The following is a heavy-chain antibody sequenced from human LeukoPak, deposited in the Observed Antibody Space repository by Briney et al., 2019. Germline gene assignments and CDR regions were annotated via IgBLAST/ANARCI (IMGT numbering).Heavy chain of an antibody. CDR2: IYYSGTT. Sequence: PSETLSLTCTVSGGSISSSSYYWGWIRQPPGKGLEWIGSIYYSGTTSYNPSLKSRVTISVDTSKNQFSLKLSSVTAADTAVYFCARRPLYAAGIPDSWGQGTLVTVSS. CDR1: GGSISSSSYY. J-gene: IGHJ4*02. D-gene: IGHD2-2*02. CDR3: ARRPLYAAGIPDS. V-gene: IGHV4-39*01.